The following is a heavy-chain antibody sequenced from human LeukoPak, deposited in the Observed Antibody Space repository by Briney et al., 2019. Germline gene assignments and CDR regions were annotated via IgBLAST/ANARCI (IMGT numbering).Heavy chain of an antibody. V-gene: IGHV3-11*01. CDR1: GFTFSDYY. D-gene: IGHD6-13*01. CDR2: ISSSVSTM. Sequence: GGSLRLSCAASGFTFSDYYMSWIRQAPGKGLEWVSYISSSVSTMYYADSVKGRFTISRDNAKNSLSLQMNSLRAEDTAVYYCARLGSIAAAGTVDYWGQGTLVTVSS. J-gene: IGHJ4*02. CDR3: ARLGSIAAAGTVDY.